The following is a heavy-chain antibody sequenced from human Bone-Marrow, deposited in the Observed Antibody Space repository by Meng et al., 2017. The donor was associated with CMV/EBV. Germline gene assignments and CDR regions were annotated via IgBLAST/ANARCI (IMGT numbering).Heavy chain of an antibody. CDR1: GFTFSSYA. CDR2: ISYDGSNK. V-gene: IGHV3-30-3*01. J-gene: IGHJ1*01. D-gene: IGHD2-2*01. CDR3: ARPGGCSSTSCLTYLQH. Sequence: GESLKISCAASGFTFSSYAMHWVRQAPGKGLEWVAVISYDGSNKYYADSVKGRFTISRDNSKNTLYLQMNSLRAEDTAVYYCARPGGCSSTSCLTYLQHWGQGTLVTVSS.